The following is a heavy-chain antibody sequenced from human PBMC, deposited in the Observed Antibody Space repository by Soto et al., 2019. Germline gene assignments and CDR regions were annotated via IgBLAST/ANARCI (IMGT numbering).Heavy chain of an antibody. J-gene: IGHJ3*02. CDR3: ASPREWLDAFDI. D-gene: IGHD6-19*01. Sequence: ASVKVSCKASGYTFTSYDINWVRQATGQGLEWMGWMNPNSGNTGYAQKFQGRVTMTRNTSISTAYMELSSLRSEDTAVYYCASPREWLDAFDIWGQGTMVTVSS. CDR2: MNPNSGNT. CDR1: GYTFTSYD. V-gene: IGHV1-8*01.